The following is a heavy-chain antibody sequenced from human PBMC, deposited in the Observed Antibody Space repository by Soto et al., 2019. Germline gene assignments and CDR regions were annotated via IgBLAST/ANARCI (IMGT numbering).Heavy chain of an antibody. CDR3: ARSGIAVAGTFYNWFDP. V-gene: IGHV1-2*04. Sequence: ASVKVSCKASGYTFTGYYMHWVRQAPGQGLEWMGWINPNSGGTNYAQKFQGWVTMTRDTSINTAYMELSRLRSDDTAVYYCARSGIAVAGTFYNWFDPWGQGTLVTVSS. CDR2: INPNSGGT. J-gene: IGHJ5*02. CDR1: GYTFTGYY. D-gene: IGHD6-19*01.